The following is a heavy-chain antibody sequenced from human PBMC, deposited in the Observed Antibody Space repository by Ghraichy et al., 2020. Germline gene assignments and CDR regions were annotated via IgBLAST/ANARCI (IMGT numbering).Heavy chain of an antibody. CDR3: ARVAGDSSGYYYWFFDY. Sequence: SETLSLTCAVSGGSISSSNWWSWVRQPPGKGLEWIGEIYHSGSTNYNPSLKSRVTISVDKSKNQFSLKLSSVTAADTAVYYCARVAGDSSGYYYWFFDYWGQGTLVTVSS. J-gene: IGHJ4*02. CDR1: GGSISSSNW. D-gene: IGHD3-22*01. CDR2: IYHSGST. V-gene: IGHV4-4*02.